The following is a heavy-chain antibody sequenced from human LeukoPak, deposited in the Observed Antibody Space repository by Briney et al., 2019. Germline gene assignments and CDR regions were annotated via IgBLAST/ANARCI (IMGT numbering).Heavy chain of an antibody. CDR1: GFTFSSYA. Sequence: GGSLRLSCAASGFTFSSYAMHWVRQAPGKGLEYVSAISSNGVSTYYANSVKGRFTISRDNSRNTLYLQMGSLGAEDMAVYYCARDYNGTWPTGFDYWGQGTLVSVSS. D-gene: IGHD2-8*01. CDR2: ISSNGVST. V-gene: IGHV3-64*01. J-gene: IGHJ4*02. CDR3: ARDYNGTWPTGFDY.